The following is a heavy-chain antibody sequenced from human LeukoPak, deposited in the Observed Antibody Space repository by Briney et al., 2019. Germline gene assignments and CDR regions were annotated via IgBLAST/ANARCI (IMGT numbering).Heavy chain of an antibody. CDR1: GYTLTDSY. CDR2: INPNSGGT. V-gene: IGHV1-2*02. D-gene: IGHD3-16*02. J-gene: IGHJ5*02. CDR3: AKEVVITRNWFDP. Sequence: ASVKVSCKASGYTLTDSYIYWVRQAPGQGLEWMGWINPNSGGTNNAQKFQGRVTLTRDTSINTAYMELSRLRIDDTAVYYCAKEVVITRNWFDPWGQGTLVTVSS.